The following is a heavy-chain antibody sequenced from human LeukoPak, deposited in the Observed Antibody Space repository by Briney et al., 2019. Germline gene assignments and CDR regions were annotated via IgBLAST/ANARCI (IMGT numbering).Heavy chain of an antibody. V-gene: IGHV1-8*01. CDR1: GYTFTSYD. D-gene: IGHD3-22*01. Sequence: GASVKVSCKASGYTFTSYDINWARQATGQGLEWMGWMNPNSGNTGYAQKFQGRVTMTRNTSISTAYMELSSLRSEDTAVYYCARGRYYYDSSGTNLDPWGQGTLVTVSS. CDR3: ARGRYYYDSSGTNLDP. CDR2: MNPNSGNT. J-gene: IGHJ5*02.